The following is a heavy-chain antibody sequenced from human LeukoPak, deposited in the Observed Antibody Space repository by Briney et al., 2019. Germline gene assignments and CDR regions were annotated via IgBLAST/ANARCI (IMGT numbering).Heavy chain of an antibody. V-gene: IGHV6-1*01. CDR2: TYYRSTWYN. CDR3: ARRLTQYDCFDP. CDR1: GDSVSSNGVT. D-gene: IGHD2-2*01. J-gene: IGHJ5*02. Sequence: KTSQTLSLTCAISGDSVSSNGVTWNWIRQSPSRGLEWLGRTYYRSTWYNDYAVSVRGRITVNPDTSKNQFSLHLNSVTPEDTAVYYCARRLTQYDCFDPWGQGILVTVSS.